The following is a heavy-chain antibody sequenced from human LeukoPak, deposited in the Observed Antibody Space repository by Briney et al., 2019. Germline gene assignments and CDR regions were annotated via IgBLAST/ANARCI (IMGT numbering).Heavy chain of an antibody. CDR3: ARGRQRFDP. CDR2: IYYSGST. V-gene: IGHV4-59*01. J-gene: IGHJ5*02. CDR1: GGSISSYY. Sequence: PSETLSLTCTVSGGSISSYYWSWIRQPPGKGLEWIGYIYYSGSTNYNPSLKSRVTISVDTSKNQFPLKLSSVTAADTAVYYCARGRQRFDPWGQGTLVTVSS.